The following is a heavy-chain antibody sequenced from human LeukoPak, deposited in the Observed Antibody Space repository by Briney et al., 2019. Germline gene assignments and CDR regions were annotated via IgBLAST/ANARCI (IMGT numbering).Heavy chain of an antibody. CDR1: GFTFSDYS. V-gene: IGHV3-11*06. D-gene: IGHD2-8*01. Sequence: PGGSLRLSCTASGFTFSDYSMSWIRQAPGKGLEWVSYISSSGVTVYADSVKGRFSISRDNAKNSLFLQMNSLRAEDTAVFYCARDDCTTSNYRFWYENWGQGTLVTVSS. J-gene: IGHJ4*02. CDR3: ARDDCTTSNYRFWYEN. CDR2: ISSSGVT.